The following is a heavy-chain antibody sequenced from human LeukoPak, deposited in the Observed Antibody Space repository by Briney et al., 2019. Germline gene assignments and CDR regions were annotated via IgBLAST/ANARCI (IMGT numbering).Heavy chain of an antibody. V-gene: IGHV4-34*01. Sequence: SETLSLTCAVYGGSFSGYYWSWIRQPPGKGLEWIGEINHSGSTNYNPSLKSRVTISVDTSKNQFSLKLSSVTAADTAVYYCARQGNSYGKFDYWGQGTLVTVSS. D-gene: IGHD5-18*01. CDR3: ARQGNSYGKFDY. J-gene: IGHJ4*02. CDR2: INHSGST. CDR1: GGSFSGYY.